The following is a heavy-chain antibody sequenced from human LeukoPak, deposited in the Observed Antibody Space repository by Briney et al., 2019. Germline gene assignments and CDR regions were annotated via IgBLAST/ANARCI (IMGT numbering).Heavy chain of an antibody. J-gene: IGHJ4*02. Sequence: GESLKISFKGSGYRFPSYWISRVRPMPGKGPEWMGRIDPSDSYTNYSPSFQGHVTISADKSLSTAYLHWSTVKDSETAMYYCARLSGSVREGFDYWGQGTLVTVSS. CDR1: GYRFPSYW. CDR2: IDPSDSYT. CDR3: ARLSGSVREGFDY. D-gene: IGHD3-22*01. V-gene: IGHV5-10-1*01.